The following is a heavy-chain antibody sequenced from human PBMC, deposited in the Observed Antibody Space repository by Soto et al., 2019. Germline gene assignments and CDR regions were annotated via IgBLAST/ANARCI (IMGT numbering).Heavy chain of an antibody. CDR1: GGSVSSGSDY. J-gene: IGHJ4*02. Sequence: QVQLQESGPGLVKPSETLSLTCTVSGGSVSSGSDYWSWIRQPPGGGLEWIGYIYNSGSTDYNTSLKSRVTISVDTSKNQFSLKLTSVTAADTAVYYCASGSSASAYIDYWGQGTQVTVSS. CDR3: ASGSSASAYIDY. D-gene: IGHD6-13*01. V-gene: IGHV4-61*01. CDR2: IYNSGST.